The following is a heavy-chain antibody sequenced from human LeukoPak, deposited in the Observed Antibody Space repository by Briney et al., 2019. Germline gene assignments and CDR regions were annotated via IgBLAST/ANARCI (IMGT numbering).Heavy chain of an antibody. Sequence: ASVKASCEASGYTFTRHGISWVRQAPGQGLEWMGWISGYSGNTHYAQKVQGRVTMTTDTSTSTVYMELRSLRSDDTAVYYCVRTDYYDSSDCFEYWGQGTLVTVSS. CDR1: GYTFTRHG. CDR3: VRTDYYDSSDCFEY. V-gene: IGHV1-18*01. CDR2: ISGYSGNT. D-gene: IGHD3-22*01. J-gene: IGHJ4*02.